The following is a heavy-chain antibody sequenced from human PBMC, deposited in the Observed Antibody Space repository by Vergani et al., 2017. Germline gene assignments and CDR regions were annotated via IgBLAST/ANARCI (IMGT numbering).Heavy chain of an antibody. D-gene: IGHD3-10*01. Sequence: VQLVESGGGVVQPGRSLRLSCAASGFTFSSYGMHWVRQAPGKGLEWVGRIKSKTDGGTTDYAAPVKGRFTISRDDSKNTLYLQMNSLKTEDTAVYYCTTGLIDGSGVDYWGQGTLVTVSS. J-gene: IGHJ4*02. CDR1: GFTFSSYG. CDR3: TTGLIDGSGVDY. CDR2: IKSKTDGGTT. V-gene: IGHV3-15*01.